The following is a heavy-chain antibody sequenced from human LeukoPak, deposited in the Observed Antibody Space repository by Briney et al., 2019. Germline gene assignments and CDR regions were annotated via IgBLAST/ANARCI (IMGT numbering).Heavy chain of an antibody. Sequence: GGSLRLSCAASGFTFSSYAMSWVRQAPGKGLEWVSAISGSGGSTYYADSVKGRFTISRDNSKNTLYLQMKSLRAEDTAVYYCAKDLQYYYDSSGYSFFDYWGQGTLVTVS. CDR1: GFTFSSYA. CDR2: ISGSGGST. V-gene: IGHV3-23*01. J-gene: IGHJ4*02. CDR3: AKDLQYYYDSSGYSFFDY. D-gene: IGHD3-22*01.